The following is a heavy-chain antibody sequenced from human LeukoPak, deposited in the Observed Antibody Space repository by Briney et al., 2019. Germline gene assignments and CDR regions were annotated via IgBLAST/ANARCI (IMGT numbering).Heavy chain of an antibody. D-gene: IGHD6-19*01. CDR2: ISSSSSYI. V-gene: IGHV3-21*01. CDR3: AKADQWLVRGNWFDP. J-gene: IGHJ5*02. Sequence: GGSLRLSCAASGFTFSTYSMNWVRQAPGKGLEWVSSISSSSSYIYYAGSVKGRFTISRDNAKNSLYLQMNSLRAEDTAVYYCAKADQWLVRGNWFDPWGQGTLVTVSS. CDR1: GFTFSTYS.